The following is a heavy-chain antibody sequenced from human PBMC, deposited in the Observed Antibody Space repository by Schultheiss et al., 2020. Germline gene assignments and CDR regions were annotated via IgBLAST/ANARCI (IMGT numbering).Heavy chain of an antibody. D-gene: IGHD6-13*01. CDR2: IYYSGST. J-gene: IGHJ4*02. Sequence: SETLSLTCTVSGGSISSYYWSWIRQPPGKGLEWIGSIYYSGSTNYNPSLKSRVTISVDTSKNQFSLKLSSVTAADTAVYYCARGGIAAASDYWGQGTLVTVSS. CDR3: ARGGIAAASDY. V-gene: IGHV4-59*01. CDR1: GGSISSYY.